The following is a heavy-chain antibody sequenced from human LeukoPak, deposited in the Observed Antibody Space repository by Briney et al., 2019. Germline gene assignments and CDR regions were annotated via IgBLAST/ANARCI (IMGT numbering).Heavy chain of an antibody. CDR3: ARRAGKQQPTNWFDP. J-gene: IGHJ5*02. CDR1: GGTFSSYA. Sequence: GSSVKVSCKASGGTFSSYAISWVRQAPGQGLEWMGGIIPIFGTANYAQKFQGRVTITADDSTSTAYMELSSLRSEDTAVYYCARRAGKQQPTNWFDPWGQGTLVTVSS. V-gene: IGHV1-69*01. D-gene: IGHD6-13*01. CDR2: IIPIFGTA.